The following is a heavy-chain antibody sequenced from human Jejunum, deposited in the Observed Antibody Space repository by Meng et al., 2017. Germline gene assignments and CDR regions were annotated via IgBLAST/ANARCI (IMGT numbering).Heavy chain of an antibody. V-gene: IGHV4-31*01. Sequence: HLQESGPGLVKPSQPPSPTCTVSGASMSSGNYYWTWLRQHPGKGLEWIGYIYYSGSTYYNPSLQSLVTISIDMSENQFSLKLTSVTAADTAVYYCARVNWTSSYWYFDLWGRGTLVTVSS. CDR1: GASMSSGNYY. CDR3: ARVNWTSSYWYFDL. CDR2: IYYSGST. D-gene: IGHD1-1*01. J-gene: IGHJ2*01.